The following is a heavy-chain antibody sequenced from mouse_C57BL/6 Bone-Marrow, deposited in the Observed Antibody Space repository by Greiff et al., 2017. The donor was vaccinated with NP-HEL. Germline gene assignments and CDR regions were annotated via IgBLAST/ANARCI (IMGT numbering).Heavy chain of an antibody. CDR1: GYTFTSYG. Sequence: QVQLQQSGAELARPGASVKLSCKASGYTFTSYGISWVKQRPGQGLEWIGEIYPRSGNTYYNEKFKGKATLTADKSSSTAYMELRSLTSEDSAVYFCANAYWGQGTLVTVSA. CDR2: IYPRSGNT. CDR3: ANAY. J-gene: IGHJ3*01. V-gene: IGHV1-81*01.